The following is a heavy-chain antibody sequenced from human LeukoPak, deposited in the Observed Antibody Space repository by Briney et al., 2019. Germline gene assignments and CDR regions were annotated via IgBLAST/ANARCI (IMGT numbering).Heavy chain of an antibody. J-gene: IGHJ3*02. D-gene: IGHD2-15*01. CDR1: GYTFTTYA. V-gene: IGHV7-4-1*02. CDR3: ARDHIVVVVAATNDAFDI. CDR2: INTNTGNP. Sequence: ASVKVSCKASGYTFTTYALNWVRQAPGQGLEWMGWINTNTGNPTYAQGFTGRFVFSVDTSVSTAYLQISSLKAEDTAVYYCARDHIVVVVAATNDAFDIWGQGTMVTVSS.